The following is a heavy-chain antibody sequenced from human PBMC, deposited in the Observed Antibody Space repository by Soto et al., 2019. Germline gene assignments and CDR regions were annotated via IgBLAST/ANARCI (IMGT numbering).Heavy chain of an antibody. Sequence: PGGSLRLSCVVSGFTVSSNYMSWVRQAPGKGLEWVSVIYSGGNIYYADSVKGRFTISRDNSKNTVYLQMNSPRAEDTALYYCAREGHSSSWYFDYWGLGTLVTVSS. CDR1: GFTVSSNY. D-gene: IGHD6-6*01. CDR3: AREGHSSSWYFDY. V-gene: IGHV3-66*01. CDR2: IYSGGNI. J-gene: IGHJ4*02.